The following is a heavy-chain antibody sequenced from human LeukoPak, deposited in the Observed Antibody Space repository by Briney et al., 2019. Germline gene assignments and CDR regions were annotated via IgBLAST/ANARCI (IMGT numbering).Heavy chain of an antibody. Sequence: PGGSLRLSCAASGFTFSSYGMHWVRQAPGKGLEWVAVISYDGSNKYYADSVKGRFTISRDNSKNTLYLQMNSLRAEDTAVYYCARGSDFWSRQFDYWGQGTLVTVSS. D-gene: IGHD3-3*01. V-gene: IGHV3-30*03. CDR3: ARGSDFWSRQFDY. J-gene: IGHJ4*02. CDR1: GFTFSSYG. CDR2: ISYDGSNK.